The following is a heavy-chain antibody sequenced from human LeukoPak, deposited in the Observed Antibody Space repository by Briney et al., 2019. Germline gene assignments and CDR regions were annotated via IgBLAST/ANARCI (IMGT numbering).Heavy chain of an antibody. D-gene: IGHD3-16*01. V-gene: IGHV1-69*04. J-gene: IGHJ4*02. Sequence: SVKVSCKASGGTFSSYAISWVRQAPGQGLEWMGRIIPILGIANYAQKFQGRVTITADKSTSTAYMELSSLRSDDTAVYYCARGVVNYDYVWGSSGDDYWGQGTLVTVSS. CDR1: GGTFSSYA. CDR3: ARGVVNYDYVWGSSGDDY. CDR2: IIPILGIA.